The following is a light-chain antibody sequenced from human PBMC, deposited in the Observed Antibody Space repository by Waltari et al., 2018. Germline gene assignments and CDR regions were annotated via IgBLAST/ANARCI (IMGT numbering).Light chain of an antibody. Sequence: DVVMTQSPLSLPVTLGQPASISCRSSQSLVHSDGNTSLYLFQHRPCQSPRRLIYKVSNRDAGVPDIFSGSGSGTDFTLKISRVEAEDVGVYYCMQGTHWPYTFGQGTKLETK. CDR3: MQGTHWPYT. V-gene: IGKV2-30*02. J-gene: IGKJ2*01. CDR2: KVS. CDR1: QSLVHSDGNTS.